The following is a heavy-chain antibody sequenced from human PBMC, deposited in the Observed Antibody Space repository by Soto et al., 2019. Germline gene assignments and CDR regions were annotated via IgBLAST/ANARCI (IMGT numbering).Heavy chain of an antibody. Sequence: QVQLVESGGGVVQPGRSLRLSCAASGLTFNRYGMHWVRQAPGKGLEWVAVISYDGSNKYYEDSVKGRFTISRDNSKNTLYLQMNSLRAEDTAVYYCGKAVDIPVRGVPPSDYWGQGTLVTVSS. CDR2: ISYDGSNK. V-gene: IGHV3-30*18. D-gene: IGHD3-10*01. CDR1: GLTFNRYG. CDR3: GKAVDIPVRGVPPSDY. J-gene: IGHJ4*02.